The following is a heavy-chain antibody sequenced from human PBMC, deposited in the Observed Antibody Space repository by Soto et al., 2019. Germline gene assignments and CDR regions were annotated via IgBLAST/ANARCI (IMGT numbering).Heavy chain of an antibody. D-gene: IGHD6-19*01. CDR3: ARRTVNIRTFYSGLKTHCFDY. Sequence: SETLSLTCSVSGDSMSSSDYYWGWIRQPPGKGLEWIGSIYYSGSTYYNPSLQSRVAISVDTSKNQFSLKLKSVTAADTAIYYCARRTVNIRTFYSGLKTHCFDYWGQGAPVTVSS. J-gene: IGHJ4*02. CDR2: IYYSGST. CDR1: GDSMSSSDYY. V-gene: IGHV4-39*01.